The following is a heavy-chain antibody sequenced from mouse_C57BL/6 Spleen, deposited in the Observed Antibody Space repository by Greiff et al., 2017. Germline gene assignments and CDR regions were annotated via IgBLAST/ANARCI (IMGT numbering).Heavy chain of an antibody. J-gene: IGHJ1*03. D-gene: IGHD2-4*01. CDR2: IYPGDGDT. Sequence: VQLQQSGAELVKPGASVKISCKASGYAFSSYWMNWVKQRPGKGLEWIGQIYPGDGDTNYNGKFKGKATLTADKSSSTAYMPRNSLTSEDSAVYFCARGGDYDYWYFDVWGTGTTVTVSS. CDR3: ARGGDYDYWYFDV. V-gene: IGHV1-80*01. CDR1: GYAFSSYW.